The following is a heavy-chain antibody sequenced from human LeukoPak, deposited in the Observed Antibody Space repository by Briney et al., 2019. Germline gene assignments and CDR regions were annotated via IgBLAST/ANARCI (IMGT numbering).Heavy chain of an antibody. CDR2: IYHSGTL. J-gene: IGHJ4*02. D-gene: IGHD3-22*01. Sequence: SETLSLTCTVSGYSIRSAYYWGWIRQPPGKGLEWIGSIYHSGTLYYNPSLKSRVTISVDTSKNQFSLKMTSVTAADTAVYYCARVMDYYDGSGYPPPAAADYWGQGTLVTVSS. CDR3: ARVMDYYDGSGYPPPAAADY. CDR1: GYSIRSAYY. V-gene: IGHV4-38-2*02.